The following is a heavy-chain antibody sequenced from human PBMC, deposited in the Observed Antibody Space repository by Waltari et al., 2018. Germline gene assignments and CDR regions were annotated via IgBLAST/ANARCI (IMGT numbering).Heavy chain of an antibody. D-gene: IGHD3-10*01. CDR3: AKTRGAIDPFDY. V-gene: IGHV3-23*01. CDR1: GFGFSTLA. J-gene: IGHJ4*02. Sequence: EVLLLESGGGLVQPGESLKLYCAASGFGFSTLAMAWVRQAPGKGLEWVSSITANGGTDYADSVKGRFTVSRDNSKNTLHLEMNSLRADDTATYYCAKTRGAIDPFDYWGQGTLATVS. CDR2: ITANGGT.